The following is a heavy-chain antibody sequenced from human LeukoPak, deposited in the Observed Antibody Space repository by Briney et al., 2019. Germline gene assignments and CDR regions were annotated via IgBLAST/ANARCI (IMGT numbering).Heavy chain of an antibody. J-gene: IGHJ4*02. D-gene: IGHD2-2*02. Sequence: PSETLSLTCTVSGGPISSSSYFWGWIRQPPGKGLEWTGSIYYSGSTYYNPSLKSRVTISVDTSKNQFSLKLSSVTAADTAVYYCARSPGLLYMLYWGQGTLVTVSS. V-gene: IGHV4-39*07. CDR3: ARSPGLLYMLY. CDR1: GGPISSSSYF. CDR2: IYYSGST.